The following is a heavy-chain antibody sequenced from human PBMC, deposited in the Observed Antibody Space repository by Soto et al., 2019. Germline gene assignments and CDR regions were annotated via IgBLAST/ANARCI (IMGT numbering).Heavy chain of an antibody. CDR2: ISGSGGST. CDR1: GFTFSSYA. V-gene: IGHV3-23*01. J-gene: IGHJ4*02. Sequence: GGSLRLSCAASGFTFSSYAMSWVRQAPGKGLEWVSAISGSGGSTYYADSVKGRFTISRDNSKNTLYLQMNSLRAEDTAVYYCARGFLGIAVAGVCDYWGQGTLVTVSS. CDR3: ARGFLGIAVAGVCDY. D-gene: IGHD6-19*01.